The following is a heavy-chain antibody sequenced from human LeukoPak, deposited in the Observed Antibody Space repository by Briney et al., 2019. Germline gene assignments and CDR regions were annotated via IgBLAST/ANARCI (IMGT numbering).Heavy chain of an antibody. CDR2: INTKTGNP. J-gene: IGHJ4*02. Sequence: GASVKVSCKASGYTFTKYAMNWVRQAPGQGLEWMGWINTKTGNPTYAQGFTGRFVFSLDTSVSTAYLQISSLKAEDTAVYYCARDLFWIQLWSIPLDYWGQGTLVTVSS. CDR1: GYTFTKYA. V-gene: IGHV7-4-1*02. CDR3: ARDLFWIQLWSIPLDY. D-gene: IGHD5-18*01.